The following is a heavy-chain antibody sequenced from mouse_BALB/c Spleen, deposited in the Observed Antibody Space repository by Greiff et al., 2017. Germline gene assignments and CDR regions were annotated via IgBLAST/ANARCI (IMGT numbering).Heavy chain of an antibody. Sequence: VKLMESGPGLVAPSQSLSITCTVSGFSLTGYGVNWVRQPPGKGLEWLGMIWGDGSTDDNSALKSRLSISKDNSKSHVFLKMNSLQTDDTARYYCARDLGYYGEAGFAYWGQGTLVTVSA. J-gene: IGHJ3*01. D-gene: IGHD1-1*01. V-gene: IGHV2-6-7*01. CDR1: GFSLTGYG. CDR3: ARDLGYYGEAGFAY. CDR2: IWGDGST.